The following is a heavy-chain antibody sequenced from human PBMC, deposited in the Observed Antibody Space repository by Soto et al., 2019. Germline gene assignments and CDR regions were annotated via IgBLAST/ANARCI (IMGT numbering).Heavy chain of an antibody. V-gene: IGHV4-59*08. CDR1: GGSISSYY. CDR3: ARGVVLVLISHYYYDMDV. Sequence: SETLSLTCTVSGGSISSYYWSWIRQPPGKGLEWIGYIYYSGSTNYNPSLKSRVTISVDTSKNQFSLKLSSVTAADTAVYYCARGVVLVLISHYYYDMDVWGKGTTVTVSS. D-gene: IGHD3-3*01. CDR2: IYYSGST. J-gene: IGHJ6*03.